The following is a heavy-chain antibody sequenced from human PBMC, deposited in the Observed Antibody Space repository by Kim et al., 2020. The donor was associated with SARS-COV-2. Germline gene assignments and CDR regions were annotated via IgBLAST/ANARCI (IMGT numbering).Heavy chain of an antibody. V-gene: IGHV7-4-1*02. CDR3: ARDPSVYYDFWSGYLGYYGMDV. Sequence: ASVKVSCKASGYTFTSYAMNWVRQAPGQGLEWMGWINTNTGNPTYAQGFTGRFVFSLDTSVSTAYLQISSLKAEDTAVYYCARDPSVYYDFWSGYLGYYGMDVWGQGTMVTVSS. D-gene: IGHD3-3*01. J-gene: IGHJ6*02. CDR1: GYTFTSYA. CDR2: INTNTGNP.